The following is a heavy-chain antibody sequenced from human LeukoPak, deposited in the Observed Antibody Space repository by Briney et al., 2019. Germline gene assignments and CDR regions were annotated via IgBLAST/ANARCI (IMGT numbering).Heavy chain of an antibody. CDR2: INEDGSDK. V-gene: IGHV3-7*05. CDR1: GFTFSSYW. D-gene: IGHD3-10*01. Sequence: GGSLRLSCAASGFTFSSYWMNWVRQAPGKGLEWVGNINEDGSDKYFVDSVKGRFTISRDNAKNLLYLQMNSLRVEDTAVYYCTRGSSNACDIWGQGTMVTVSS. CDR3: TRGSSNACDI. J-gene: IGHJ3*02.